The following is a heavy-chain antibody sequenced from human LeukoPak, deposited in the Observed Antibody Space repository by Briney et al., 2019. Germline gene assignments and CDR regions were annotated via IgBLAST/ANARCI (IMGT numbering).Heavy chain of an antibody. CDR2: IIPIFGTA. Sequence: SVKVSCKASGGTFSSYAISWVRQAPGQGLEWMGGIIPIFGTANYAQKFQGRVTITADESTSTAYMELSSLRSEDTAVYYCARAKYYDSSGYNPSPTYFDYWGQGTLVTVSS. CDR1: GGTFSSYA. J-gene: IGHJ4*02. D-gene: IGHD3-22*01. CDR3: ARAKYYDSSGYNPSPTYFDY. V-gene: IGHV1-69*01.